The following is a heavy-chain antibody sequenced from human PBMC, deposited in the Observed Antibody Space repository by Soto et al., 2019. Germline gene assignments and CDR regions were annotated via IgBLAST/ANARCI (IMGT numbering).Heavy chain of an antibody. CDR1: GGSISVYY. Sequence: SETLSLTCTISGGSISVYYWSWIRQPPGQALEWIGYIYDSGSPYYNPSLRSRVIISADTSKNQISLKLTSATAADTAVYYCARGVGSSPPRYWGQGTLVTVSS. D-gene: IGHD1-26*01. CDR3: ARGVGSSPPRY. CDR2: IYDSGSP. V-gene: IGHV4-59*01. J-gene: IGHJ4*02.